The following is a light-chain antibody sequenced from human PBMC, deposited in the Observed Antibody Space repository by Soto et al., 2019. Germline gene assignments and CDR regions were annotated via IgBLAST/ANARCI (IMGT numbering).Light chain of an antibody. CDR3: QQRSNWPRT. J-gene: IGKJ1*01. CDR2: DAS. V-gene: IGKV3-11*01. CDR1: QSVNIN. Sequence: EIVMTQSPATLSVSPGERATLSCRASQSVNINLAWYQQKPGQAPRLLIYDASNRATGIPARFSGSGSGTDFTLTISSLEAEDFAVYYCQQRSNWPRTFGQGTKVDIK.